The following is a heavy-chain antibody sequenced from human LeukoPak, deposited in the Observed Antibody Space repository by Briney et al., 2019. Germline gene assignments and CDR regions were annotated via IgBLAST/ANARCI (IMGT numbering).Heavy chain of an antibody. D-gene: IGHD6-19*01. CDR1: GFTVSSNY. Sequence: GGSLRLSCAASGFTVSSNYMSWVRQAPGKGLEWVSVIYSGSSTYYADSVKGRFTISRDNSKNTLYLQMNSLRAEDTAVYYCARAESGQWYIDYWGQGTLVTVSS. J-gene: IGHJ4*02. CDR2: IYSGSST. V-gene: IGHV3-66*01. CDR3: ARAESGQWYIDY.